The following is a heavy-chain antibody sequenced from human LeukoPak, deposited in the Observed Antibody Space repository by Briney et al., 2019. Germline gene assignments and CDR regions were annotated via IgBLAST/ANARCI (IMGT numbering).Heavy chain of an antibody. J-gene: IGHJ6*03. CDR1: GFTFSSYT. CDR2: IGTSSTTI. D-gene: IGHD6-25*01. V-gene: IGHV3-48*01. CDR3: ARFAAGGSYYYYMDV. Sequence: GGSLRLSCAASGFTFSSYTMDWVRQPPGKGLEWVSNIGTSSTTIYYADSVKGRFTISRDNAKNSLYLQMNSLRADDTAVYYCARFAAGGSYYYYMDVWGKGTTVTVSS.